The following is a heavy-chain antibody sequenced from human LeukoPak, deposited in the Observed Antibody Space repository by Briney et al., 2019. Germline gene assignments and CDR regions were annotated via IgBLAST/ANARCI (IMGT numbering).Heavy chain of an antibody. CDR1: GFTFSTYG. CDR2: ISRRGSM. J-gene: IGHJ4*02. CDR3: ARDVDWILFDY. Sequence: GGSLRLSCAASGFTFSTYGMHWVRQAPGQGLDWVSYISRRGSMYYADSVKGRFTISRDNDKNTLYLQMNSLRVEDTAVYYCARDVDWILFDYWGQGTLVTVSS. V-gene: IGHV3-48*03. D-gene: IGHD3-9*01.